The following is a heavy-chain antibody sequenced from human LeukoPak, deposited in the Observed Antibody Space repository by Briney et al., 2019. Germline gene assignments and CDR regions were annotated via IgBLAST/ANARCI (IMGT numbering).Heavy chain of an antibody. CDR3: ARVADYGDYWNY. V-gene: IGHV1-18*01. J-gene: IGHJ4*02. CDR1: GYTFTSYG. D-gene: IGHD4-17*01. CDR2: ISAYNGNT. Sequence: ASVKVSCKASGYTFTSYGISWVRQAPGQGLEWMGWISAYNGNTNYAQKFQGRVTMTRDTSTSTVYMELSSLRSEDTAVYYCARVADYGDYWNYWGQGTLVTVSS.